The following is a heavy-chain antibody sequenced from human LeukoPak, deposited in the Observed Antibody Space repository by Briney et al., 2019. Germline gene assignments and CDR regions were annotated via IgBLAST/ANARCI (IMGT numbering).Heavy chain of an antibody. V-gene: IGHV4-39*01. J-gene: IGHJ3*02. D-gene: IGHD4-11*01. CDR1: GGSISSSGYY. CDR2: IEYSGST. CDR3: ARLPNSWDAFDI. Sequence: SETLSLTCSVSGGSISSSGYYWGWIRQPPGKGLEWIGNIEYSGSTNYNPSLKIRVTMFVDTSKNQFSLKLSSVTAADTALYYCARLPNSWDAFDIWGQGTMVTVSS.